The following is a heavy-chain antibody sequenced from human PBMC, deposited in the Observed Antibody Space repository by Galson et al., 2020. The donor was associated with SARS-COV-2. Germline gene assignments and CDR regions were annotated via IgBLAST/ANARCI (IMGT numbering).Heavy chain of an antibody. CDR3: ARLDPQQPDY. Sequence: GESLKISCKGSGYSFTSYWIGWVRQMPGKGLEWMGIIYPGTRYSPSFQGQVTISADKSISTAYVQWSSLKASDTAMYYCARLDPQQPDYWGQGTLVTVSS. CDR2: IYPGT. D-gene: IGHD6-13*01. V-gene: IGHV5-51*01. J-gene: IGHJ4*02. CDR1: GYSFTSYW.